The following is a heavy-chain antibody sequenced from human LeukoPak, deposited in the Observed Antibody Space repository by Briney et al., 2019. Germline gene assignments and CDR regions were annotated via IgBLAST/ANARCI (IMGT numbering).Heavy chain of an antibody. D-gene: IGHD1-7*01. Sequence: SETVSLTCTVSGGSISSSSYYWGWIRQPPGKGLEWIGSIYYTGSTNYNPSLKSRVTISVDTSKNQFSLKLSSVTAADTAVYYCARGEGTELFDYWGQGTLVTVSS. CDR2: IYYTGST. CDR1: GGSISSSSYY. CDR3: ARGEGTELFDY. J-gene: IGHJ4*02. V-gene: IGHV4-39*07.